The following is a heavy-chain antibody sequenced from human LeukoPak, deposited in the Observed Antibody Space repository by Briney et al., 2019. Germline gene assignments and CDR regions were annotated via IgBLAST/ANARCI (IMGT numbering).Heavy chain of an antibody. CDR1: GYTFTSYD. V-gene: IGHV1-8*01. CDR2: MNPNSGNT. Sequence: ASVKVSCKASGYTFTSYDINWVRQAPGQGREWRGWMNPNSGNTGYAQEFQGRVTMTRNTSISTAYMELSSLRSEDTAVYYCARGRSSGSYPVSYYYYGMHVWGQGTTVTVSS. J-gene: IGHJ6*02. CDR3: ARGRSSGSYPVSYYYYGMHV. D-gene: IGHD1-26*01.